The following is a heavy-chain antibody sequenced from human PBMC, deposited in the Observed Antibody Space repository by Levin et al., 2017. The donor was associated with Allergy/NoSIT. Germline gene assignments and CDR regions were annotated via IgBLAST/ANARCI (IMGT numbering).Heavy chain of an antibody. CDR1: DGSISTYY. J-gene: IGHJ4*02. D-gene: IGHD1-26*01. CDR3: GRASGSYYNDY. Sequence: SETLSLTCAVSDGSISTYYWSWIRQPPGKGLEWIGYIYHSGSTDYNPSLKSRVSISIDTSKNQFSLKLGSVTAADTAVYYCGRASGSYYNDYWGQGTLVTVSS. V-gene: IGHV4-59*01. CDR2: IYHSGST.